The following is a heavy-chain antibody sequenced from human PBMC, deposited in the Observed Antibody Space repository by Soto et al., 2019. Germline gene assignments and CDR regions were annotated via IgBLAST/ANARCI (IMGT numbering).Heavy chain of an antibody. Sequence: SETLSLTCSVSGAALNSGNYYWSWIRQVPGKGLEWIGHIYVTGAVDYNPSLRDRITISQDTSERQFSLNLRLVTAADTAVYYCARLRIATNNYKWFDPWGQRTLVTVSS. J-gene: IGHJ5*02. CDR3: ARLRIATNNYKWFDP. CDR2: IYVTGAV. CDR1: GAALNSGNYY. V-gene: IGHV4-31*03. D-gene: IGHD2-21*01.